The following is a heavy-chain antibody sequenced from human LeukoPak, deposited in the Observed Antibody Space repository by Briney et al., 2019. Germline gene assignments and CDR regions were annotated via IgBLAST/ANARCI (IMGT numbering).Heavy chain of an antibody. CDR1: GFTFSSYA. D-gene: IGHD2-2*01. V-gene: IGHV3-30*04. Sequence: PGGSLRLSCAASGFTFSSYAMHWVRQAPGKGREWVAVISYDGSNKYYADSVEGRFTISRDNSKNTLYLQMNSLRAEDTAVYYCARERIVVVPAAMGGWFDPWGQGTLVTVSS. CDR2: ISYDGSNK. J-gene: IGHJ5*02. CDR3: ARERIVVVPAAMGGWFDP.